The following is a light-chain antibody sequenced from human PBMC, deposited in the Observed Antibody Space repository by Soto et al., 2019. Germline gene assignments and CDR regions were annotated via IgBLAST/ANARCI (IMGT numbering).Light chain of an antibody. J-gene: IGKJ5*01. CDR2: AAS. CDR3: QQLNSYPIP. Sequence: IQVTQCPSAMSDSEGDRVTIICRGRQGNSSYFAWYQQKPGKSPKLLIYAASTLQSGVPSRFSGRGSWTDFTLTISSFQPEDFATYYCQQLNSYPIPFGQGARLEIK. V-gene: IGKV1-9*01. CDR1: QGNSSY.